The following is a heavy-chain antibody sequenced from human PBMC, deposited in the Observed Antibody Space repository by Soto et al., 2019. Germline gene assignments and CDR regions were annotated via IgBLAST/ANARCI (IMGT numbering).Heavy chain of an antibody. D-gene: IGHD6-13*01. CDR2: ISSSSSHT. CDR1: GFTFSDYF. J-gene: IGHJ1*01. Sequence: QVELVESGGGLVKPGGSLRLSCVVSGFTFSDYFMNWIRQAPGKGLEWVSYISSSSSHTKYADSVKGRFTISRDNAKNSLYLQMNSLRAEDTAVYYCARSYSSRFQHWGQGTLVTVSS. V-gene: IGHV3-11*06. CDR3: ARSYSSRFQH.